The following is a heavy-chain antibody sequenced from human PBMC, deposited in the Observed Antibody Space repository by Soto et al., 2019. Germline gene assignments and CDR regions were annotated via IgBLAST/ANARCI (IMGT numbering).Heavy chain of an antibody. CDR3: ARGLGGIFGVVDTLYYMDV. CDR2: ISAYNGNT. Sequence: ASVKVSCKASGYTFTSYGISWVRQAPGQGLEWMGWISAYNGNTNYAQKLQGRVTMTTDTSTSTAYMELRSLRSDDTAVYYCARGLGGIFGVVDTLYYMDVWGKGTTVTVSS. D-gene: IGHD3-3*01. CDR1: GYTFTSYG. J-gene: IGHJ6*03. V-gene: IGHV1-18*01.